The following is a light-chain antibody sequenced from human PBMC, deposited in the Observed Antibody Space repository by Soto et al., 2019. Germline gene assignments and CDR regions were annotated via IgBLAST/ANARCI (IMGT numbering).Light chain of an antibody. J-gene: IGKJ1*01. Sequence: EILMTQYPATLSVSPGERVALSCWASQSVSSKLAWYQQKPGQAPRLLIFGASTRATGIPARFSGSGSGTEFTLTISSLKSEDFAVYYCQQYNKWHTITFGQGTKVDIK. V-gene: IGKV3-15*01. CDR3: QQYNKWHTIT. CDR2: GAS. CDR1: QSVSSK.